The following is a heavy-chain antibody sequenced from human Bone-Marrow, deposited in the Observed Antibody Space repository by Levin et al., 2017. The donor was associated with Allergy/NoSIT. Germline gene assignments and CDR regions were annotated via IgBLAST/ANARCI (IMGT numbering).Heavy chain of an antibody. CDR2: INHSGST. D-gene: IGHD5-18*01. Sequence: SETLSLTCAVYGGSFSGYYWSWIRQPPGKGLEWIGEINHSGSTNYNPSLKSRVTISVDTSKNQFSLKLSSVTAADTAVYYCARVRLWLLGSFTRTDWYFDRWGRGTLVTVSS. J-gene: IGHJ2*01. CDR3: ARVRLWLLGSFTRTDWYFDR. V-gene: IGHV4-34*01. CDR1: GGSFSGYY.